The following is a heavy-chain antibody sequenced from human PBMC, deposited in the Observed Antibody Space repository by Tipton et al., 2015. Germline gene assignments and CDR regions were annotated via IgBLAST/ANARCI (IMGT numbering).Heavy chain of an antibody. CDR3: ARLRFRGVLDF. CDR1: GDFISSGAYY. CDR2: IYYSGNT. D-gene: IGHD3-10*01. Sequence: TLSLTCTVSGDFISSGAYYWGWFRQPPGKGLEWIGSIYYSGNTYYNPSLKSRVTISLDTFKNQFSLKVTSVTAADTAVYYCARLRFRGVLDFWGQGTLVTVSS. J-gene: IGHJ4*02. V-gene: IGHV4-39*01.